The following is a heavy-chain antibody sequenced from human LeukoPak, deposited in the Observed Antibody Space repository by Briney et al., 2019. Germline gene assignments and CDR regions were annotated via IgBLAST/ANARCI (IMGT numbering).Heavy chain of an antibody. V-gene: IGHV1-46*01. J-gene: IGHJ4*02. D-gene: IGHD3-10*01. Sequence: GASVKVSCKASGCTFTNYYIHWVRQAPGQGLEWMGMINPSGGRTTYAKKFQGRVTMTRDTSTNTVYTELSSLRSDDTAVYYCARDYYGGHNLYNFDFWGQGTRVIVSS. CDR2: INPSGGRT. CDR1: GCTFTNYY. CDR3: ARDYYGGHNLYNFDF.